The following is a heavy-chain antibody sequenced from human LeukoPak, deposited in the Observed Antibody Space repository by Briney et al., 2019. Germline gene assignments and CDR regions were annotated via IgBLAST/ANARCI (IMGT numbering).Heavy chain of an antibody. J-gene: IGHJ3*02. CDR2: ISSSSSYI. V-gene: IGHV3-21*01. D-gene: IGHD6-19*01. CDR3: ARELAVAGTGDAFDI. CDR1: GSTFSSYA. Sequence: GGSLRLSCAASGSTFSSYAMSWVRQAPGKGLEWVSSISSSSSYIYYADSVKGRFTISRDNAKNSLYLQMNSLRAEDTAVYYCARELAVAGTGDAFDIWGQGTMVTVSS.